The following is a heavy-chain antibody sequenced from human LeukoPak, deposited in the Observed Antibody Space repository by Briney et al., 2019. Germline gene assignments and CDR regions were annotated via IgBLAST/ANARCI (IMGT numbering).Heavy chain of an antibody. Sequence: PGGSLRLSCAASGFTSSSYGMHWVRQAPGKGLEWVAFIRYDGSNKYYADSVKGRFTISRDNSKNTLYLQMNSLRAEDTAVYYCAKPLRFLEWFQAGYDYWGQGTLVTVSS. CDR2: IRYDGSNK. V-gene: IGHV3-30*02. CDR1: GFTSSSYG. J-gene: IGHJ4*02. D-gene: IGHD3-3*01. CDR3: AKPLRFLEWFQAGYDY.